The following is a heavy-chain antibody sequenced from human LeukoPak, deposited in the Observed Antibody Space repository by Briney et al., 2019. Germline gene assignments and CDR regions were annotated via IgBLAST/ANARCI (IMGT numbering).Heavy chain of an antibody. V-gene: IGHV1-18*01. CDR2: ISAYNGNT. CDR3: ARAYGDHLTPDAFDI. D-gene: IGHD4-17*01. J-gene: IGHJ3*02. Sequence: ASVKVSCKASGYTFTSYGISWVRQAPGQGLEWMGWISAYNGNTNYAQKLQGRVTMTTDTSTSTAYMELRSLRSDDTAVYYCARAYGDHLTPDAFDIWGQGTMVTVSS. CDR1: GYTFTSYG.